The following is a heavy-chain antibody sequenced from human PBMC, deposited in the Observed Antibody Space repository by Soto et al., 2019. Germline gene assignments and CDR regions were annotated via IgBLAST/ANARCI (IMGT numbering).Heavy chain of an antibody. CDR3: ARLVSYGYYYYGMDV. V-gene: IGHV3-48*04. J-gene: IGHJ6*02. D-gene: IGHD5-18*01. CDR1: GFTFSSYS. CDR2: ISSSSSTI. Sequence: GGSLRLSCAASGFTFSSYSMNWVRQAPGKGLEWVSYISSSSSTIYYADSVKGRFTISRDNAKNSLYLQMNSLRAEDTAVYYCARLVSYGYYYYGMDVWGQGTTVTVSS.